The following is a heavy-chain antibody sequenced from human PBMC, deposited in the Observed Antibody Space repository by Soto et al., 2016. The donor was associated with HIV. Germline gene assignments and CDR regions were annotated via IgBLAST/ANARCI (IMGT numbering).Heavy chain of an antibody. CDR2: IRGKPNTDAT. J-gene: IGHJ6*02. D-gene: IGHD4-17*01. V-gene: IGHV3-73*01. Sequence: EVQLVESGGGLVQPGGSLKLSCAASGFIFSDSAIHWVRQASGKGLEWVGRIRGKPNTDATAYAASVKGRFTISRDDSENTAYLQMNSPKTEDTAVYYCTRLRVGYGDYDYYGMDVWGQGTTVTVSS. CDR1: GFIFSDSA. CDR3: TRLRVGYGDYDYYGMDV.